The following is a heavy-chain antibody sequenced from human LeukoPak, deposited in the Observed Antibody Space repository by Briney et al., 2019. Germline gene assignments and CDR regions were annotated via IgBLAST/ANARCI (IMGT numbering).Heavy chain of an antibody. CDR1: GYTFTSYG. CDR3: ARDENLRFEDYYYGMDV. V-gene: IGHV1-18*01. D-gene: IGHD3-3*01. CDR2: ISAYNGNT. J-gene: IGHJ6*02. Sequence: ASVNVSCKASGYTFTSYGISWVRQAPGQGLEWMGWISAYNGNTNYAQKLQGRVTMTTDTSTSTAYMELRSLRSDDTAVYYCARDENLRFEDYYYGMDVWGQGTTVTVSS.